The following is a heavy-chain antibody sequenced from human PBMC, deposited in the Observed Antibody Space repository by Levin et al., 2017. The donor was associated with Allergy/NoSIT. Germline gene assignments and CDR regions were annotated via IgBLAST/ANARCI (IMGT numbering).Heavy chain of an antibody. CDR3: ARDFRRTWYEGGAFDI. CDR2: ILNDGIKK. CDR1: GFTFNSSP. Sequence: GGSLRLSCVVSGFTFNSSPIHWVRQAPGKGLEWVAVILNDGIKKYYADSVKGRFTISRDNSKNTVDVLMNSLRPEDTAVYYCARDFRRTWYEGGAFDIWGQGTMVTVSS. J-gene: IGHJ3*02. D-gene: IGHD6-13*01. V-gene: IGHV3-30-3*01.